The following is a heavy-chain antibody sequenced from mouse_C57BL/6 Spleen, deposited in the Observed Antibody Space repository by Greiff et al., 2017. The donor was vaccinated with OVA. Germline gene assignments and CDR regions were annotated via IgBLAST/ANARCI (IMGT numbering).Heavy chain of an antibody. CDR3: AREALGQGFDY. CDR1: GYSITSGYY. J-gene: IGHJ2*01. V-gene: IGHV3-6*01. Sequence: ESGPGLVKPSQSLSLTCSVTGYSITSGYYWNWIRQFPGNKLEWMGYISYDGSNNYNPSLKNRISITRDTSKNQFFLKLNSVTTEDTATYYCAREALGQGFDYWGQGTTLTVSS. CDR2: ISYDGSN. D-gene: IGHD3-3*01.